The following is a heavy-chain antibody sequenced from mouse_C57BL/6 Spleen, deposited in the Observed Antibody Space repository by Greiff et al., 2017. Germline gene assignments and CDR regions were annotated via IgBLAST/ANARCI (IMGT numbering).Heavy chain of an antibody. D-gene: IGHD1-1*01. V-gene: IGHV14-4*01. J-gene: IGHJ4*01. Sequence: VQLQQSGAELVRPGASVKLSCTASGFNIKDDYMHWVKRRPEQGLEWIGWIDPENGDTEYASKFQGKATITADTSYNTAYLQLSSLTSEDTAVYYCTYYYGYSMDYWGQGTSVTVSS. CDR2: IDPENGDT. CDR3: TYYYGYSMDY. CDR1: GFNIKDDY.